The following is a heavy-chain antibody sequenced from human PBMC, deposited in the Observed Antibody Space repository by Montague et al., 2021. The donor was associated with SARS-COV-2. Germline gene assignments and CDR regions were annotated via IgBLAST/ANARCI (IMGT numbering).Heavy chain of an antibody. CDR2: ISSSGSTI. D-gene: IGHD3-22*01. J-gene: IGHJ6*02. Sequence: SLRLSCAASGFTFSSYEMNWVRQAPGEGLEWVSYISSSGSTIYYADSVKGRFTISRDNAKNSLYLQMNSLRAEDTAVYYCARVLVVTYYGMDVWGQGTTVTVS. CDR1: GFTFSSYE. CDR3: ARVLVVTYYGMDV. V-gene: IGHV3-48*03.